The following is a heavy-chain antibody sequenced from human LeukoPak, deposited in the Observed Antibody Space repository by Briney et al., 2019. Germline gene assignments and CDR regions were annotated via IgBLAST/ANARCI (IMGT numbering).Heavy chain of an antibody. D-gene: IGHD1-26*01. CDR1: GGSISSSSYY. CDR2: IYYSGST. CDR3: ARDTAWVHDAFDI. V-gene: IGHV4-61*01. Sequence: PSETLSLTCTVSGGSISSSSYYWSWIRQPPGKGLEWIGYIYYSGSTNYNPSLKSRVAISVDTSKNQFSLKLSSVTAADTAVYYCARDTAWVHDAFDIWGQGTMVTVSS. J-gene: IGHJ3*02.